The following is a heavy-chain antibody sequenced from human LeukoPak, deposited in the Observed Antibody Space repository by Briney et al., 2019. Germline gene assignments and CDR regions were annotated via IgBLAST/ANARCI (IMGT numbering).Heavy chain of an antibody. V-gene: IGHV1-69*04. J-gene: IGHJ4*02. D-gene: IGHD5-24*01. Sequence: SVKVSCKASGGTFTSYAISWVRQAPGQGLEWMGRIIPILGIANYAQKFQGRVTITADKSTSTAYMELSSLRSEDTAVYYCARDGVAEMATISDYWGQGTLVTVSS. CDR1: GGTFTSYA. CDR2: IIPILGIA. CDR3: ARDGVAEMATISDY.